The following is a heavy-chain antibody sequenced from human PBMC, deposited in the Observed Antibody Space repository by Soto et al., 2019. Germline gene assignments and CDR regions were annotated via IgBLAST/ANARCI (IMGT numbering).Heavy chain of an antibody. CDR2: IYPGDSET. CDR1: GYXFTSHL. J-gene: IGHJ4*02. CDR3: ARSGLHGLHYFDY. D-gene: IGHD2-15*01. Sequence: PXEXLKISCKCSGYXFTSHLLVWVRHMPGKGLEFMGIIYPGDSETRYSPSFQGQVTISVEKSITTAYLLILKASDTAMYYCARSGLHGLHYFDYWGQGTLGTVSS. V-gene: IGHV5-51*01.